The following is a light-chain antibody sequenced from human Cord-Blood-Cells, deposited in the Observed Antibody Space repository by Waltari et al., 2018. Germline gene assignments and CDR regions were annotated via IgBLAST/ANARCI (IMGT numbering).Light chain of an antibody. V-gene: IGKV1-39*01. CDR2: AAY. Sequence: DIQMTQSPSSLSASVGVKDTITCRASQSISSYLDWYQEQPGKAPKLLIYAAYSLQSGVPSRFRGSGSGTDFTLISSSLQPEDFATYYCQQGYSTQYTFGQGTKVEIK. J-gene: IGKJ2*01. CDR1: QSISSY. CDR3: QQGYSTQYT.